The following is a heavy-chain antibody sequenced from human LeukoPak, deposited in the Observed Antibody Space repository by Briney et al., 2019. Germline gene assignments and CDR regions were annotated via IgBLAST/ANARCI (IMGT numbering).Heavy chain of an antibody. Sequence: ASVKVSCKVSGYTLTELSMHRVRQAPGKGLEWMGGFDPEDGETIYAQKFQGRVTMTEDTSTDTAYMELSSLRSEDTAVYYCATDLNYYDSSGYYYYGGQGTLVTVSS. D-gene: IGHD3-22*01. CDR3: ATDLNYYDSSGYYYY. J-gene: IGHJ4*02. CDR1: GYTLTELS. V-gene: IGHV1-24*01. CDR2: FDPEDGET.